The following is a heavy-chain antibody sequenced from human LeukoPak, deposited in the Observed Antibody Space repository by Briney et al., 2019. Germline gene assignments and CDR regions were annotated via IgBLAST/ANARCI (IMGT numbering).Heavy chain of an antibody. CDR3: ARRRAVTGTIRPISYFDS. V-gene: IGHV4-39*01. J-gene: IGHJ4*02. Sequence: SETLSLTCTVSGGSISSSSYFWDWIRQPPGKGLEWIGSIYYSGSTAYNPSVKSRVTMSVDTSKNQFSVRLSSVTAADTAIYYCARRRAVTGTIRPISYFDSWGLGTLVTVSS. CDR1: GGSISSSSYF. D-gene: IGHD1-20*01. CDR2: IYYSGST.